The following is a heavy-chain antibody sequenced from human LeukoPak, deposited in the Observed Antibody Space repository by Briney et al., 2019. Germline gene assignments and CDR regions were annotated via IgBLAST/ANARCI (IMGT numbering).Heavy chain of an antibody. CDR2: ISPSSGGT. CDR1: GYTFTGYY. CDR3: ARGKYRLLFGDY. Sequence: GASVKVSCKASGYTFTGYYIHWVRQAPGQGLEWMGWISPSSGGTNYAQEFQGRVTMTRDTSISTAYMELSGLRSDDSAVYYCARGKYRLLFGDYWGQGALVTVSA. D-gene: IGHD2-2*01. J-gene: IGHJ4*02. V-gene: IGHV1-2*02.